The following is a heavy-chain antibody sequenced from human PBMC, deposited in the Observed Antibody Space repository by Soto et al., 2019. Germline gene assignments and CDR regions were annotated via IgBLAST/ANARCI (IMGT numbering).Heavy chain of an antibody. Sequence: GESLKISCKGSGYSFTSYWISWVRQMPGKGLEWMGRIDPSDSYTNYSPSFQGHVTISADKSISTAYLQWSSLKASDTAMYYCAIHDYNIYGMDVWGQGTTVTLSS. V-gene: IGHV5-10-1*01. CDR3: AIHDYNIYGMDV. CDR2: IDPSDSYT. CDR1: GYSFTSYW. J-gene: IGHJ6*02.